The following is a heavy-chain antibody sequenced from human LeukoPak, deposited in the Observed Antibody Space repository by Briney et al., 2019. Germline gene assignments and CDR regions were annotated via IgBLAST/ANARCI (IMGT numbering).Heavy chain of an antibody. CDR3: ARGGGFDAFDI. CDR1: GYSISSGYY. Sequence: SETLSLTCAVSGYSISSGYYWGWIRQPPGKGLEWIGEINHSGSTNYNPSLKSRVTISVDTSKNQFSLKLSSVTAADTAVYYCARGGGFDAFDIWGQGTMVTVSS. J-gene: IGHJ3*02. D-gene: IGHD4-23*01. V-gene: IGHV4-38-2*01. CDR2: INHSGST.